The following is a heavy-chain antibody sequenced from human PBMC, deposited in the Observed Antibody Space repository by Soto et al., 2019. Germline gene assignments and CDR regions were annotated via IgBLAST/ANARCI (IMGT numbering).Heavy chain of an antibody. CDR3: ARAYGGNPALFDP. D-gene: IGHD4-17*01. J-gene: IGHJ5*02. V-gene: IGHV3-53*01. CDR2: IYTGGST. CDR1: GFTVSSDY. Sequence: EVQLVESGGGLIQPGGSLRLSCAASGFTVSSDYMSWVRQAPGKGLEWVSVIYTGGSTYYADSVKGRFTFSRDNSKNPLYLQMTGLRAEDTAVYFCARAYGGNPALFDPWGQGTLVTVSS.